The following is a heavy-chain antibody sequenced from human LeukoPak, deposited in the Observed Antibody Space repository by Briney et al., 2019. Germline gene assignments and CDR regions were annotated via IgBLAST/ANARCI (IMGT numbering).Heavy chain of an antibody. Sequence: GGSLRLSCAASGNYWMHWVRQAPGKGLVWVSHINSDGSWTSYADSVKGRFTISKDNAKNMVYLQMNNLRAEDTTVYYCVSFYETYWGRGTLVTVSS. V-gene: IGHV3-74*01. CDR2: INSDGSWT. CDR3: VSFYETY. CDR1: GNYW. J-gene: IGHJ4*02. D-gene: IGHD2-2*01.